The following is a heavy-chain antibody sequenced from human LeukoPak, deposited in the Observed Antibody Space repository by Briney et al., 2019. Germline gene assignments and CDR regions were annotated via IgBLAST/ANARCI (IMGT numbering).Heavy chain of an antibody. J-gene: IGHJ4*02. CDR3: ARVPPYCGGGCPYYFDY. Sequence: GASVKVSCKASGYTFTGYYMHWVRQAPGQGLEWMGRINPNSGGTNYAQKFQGRVTMTRDTSISTAYMELSRLRSDDTAVYYCARVPPYCGGGCPYYFDYWGQGTLVTVSS. CDR2: INPNSGGT. V-gene: IGHV1-2*06. CDR1: GYTFTGYY. D-gene: IGHD2-21*02.